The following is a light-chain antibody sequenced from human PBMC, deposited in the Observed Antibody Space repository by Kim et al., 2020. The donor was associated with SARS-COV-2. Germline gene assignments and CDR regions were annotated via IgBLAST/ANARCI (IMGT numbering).Light chain of an antibody. CDR1: SSNIGAGYD. V-gene: IGLV1-40*01. CDR2: GNS. CDR3: QSYDNSLSGSRV. Sequence: QSVLTQPPSVSGAPGQRVTISCTGSSSNIGAGYDVHWYQQLPGTAPKLLIYGNSNRPSGVPDRFSGSKSGTSAFLAITGLQAEDEADYYCQSYDNSLSGSRVFGGGTQLTVL. J-gene: IGLJ2*01.